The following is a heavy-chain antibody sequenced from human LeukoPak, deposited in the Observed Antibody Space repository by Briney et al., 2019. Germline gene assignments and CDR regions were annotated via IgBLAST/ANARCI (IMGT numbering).Heavy chain of an antibody. CDR1: GFTFSSYS. CDR3: AREGYQHYYYYGMDV. D-gene: IGHD2-2*01. CDR2: ISSSSSYT. Sequence: PGGSLRLSCAASGFTFSSYSMNWVRQAPGKGLEWVSYISSSSSYTNYADSVKGRFTISRDNAKNSLYLQMNSLRAEDTAVYYCAREGYQHYYYYGMDVWGKGTTVTVSS. J-gene: IGHJ6*04. V-gene: IGHV3-21*05.